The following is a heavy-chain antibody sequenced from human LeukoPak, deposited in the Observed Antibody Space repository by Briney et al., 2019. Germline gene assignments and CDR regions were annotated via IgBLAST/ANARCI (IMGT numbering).Heavy chain of an antibody. CDR3: AGTYLVQH. J-gene: IGHJ1*01. CDR1: GFTFSSYW. V-gene: IGHV3-74*01. CDR2: LNTDGSSR. Sequence: GGSLRLSCAASGFTFSSYWMHWVPQAPGKGLVWVSRLNTDGSSRNYADSVKGRFTISRDNAKNTLYLQMNSLRAEDTAVYYCAGTYLVQHWGQGTLVTVSS. D-gene: IGHD1-1*01.